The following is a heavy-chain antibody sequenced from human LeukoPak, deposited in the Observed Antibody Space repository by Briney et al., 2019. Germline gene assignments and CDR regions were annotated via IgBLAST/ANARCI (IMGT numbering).Heavy chain of an antibody. D-gene: IGHD5-12*01. J-gene: IGHJ4*02. CDR3: ARDKPELYDYPRSGLDY. Sequence: PGGSLRLSCAASGFTFSSYGMHRVRQAPGKGLEWVAVIWYDGSNKYYADSVKGRFTISRDNSKNTLYLQMNSLRAEDTAVYYCARDKPELYDYPRSGLDYWGQGTLVTVSS. CDR1: GFTFSSYG. V-gene: IGHV3-33*01. CDR2: IWYDGSNK.